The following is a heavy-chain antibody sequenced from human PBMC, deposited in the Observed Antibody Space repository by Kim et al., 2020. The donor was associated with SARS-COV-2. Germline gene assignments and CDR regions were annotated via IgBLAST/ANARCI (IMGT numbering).Heavy chain of an antibody. CDR2: IYYSGST. J-gene: IGHJ3*02. CDR3: ARARITMLVVDAFDI. Sequence: SETLSLTCTVSGGSISSGGYYWSWIRQHPGKDLEWVAYIYYSGSTYYNPSLKSRVTISVDTSKNQFSLKLSSGTAADTAVYYCARARITMLVVDAFDIWGQGKLVPLPS. D-gene: IGHD3-22*01. CDR1: GGSISSGGYY. V-gene: IGHV4-31*03.